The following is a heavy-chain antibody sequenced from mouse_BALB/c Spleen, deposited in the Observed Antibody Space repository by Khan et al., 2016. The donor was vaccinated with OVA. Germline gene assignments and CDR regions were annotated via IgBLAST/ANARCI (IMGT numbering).Heavy chain of an antibody. D-gene: IGHD2-14*01. CDR1: GYTFTSYD. V-gene: IGHV1-85*01. Sequence: QVQLQQSGAELVKPGASVKLSCKASGYTFTSYDINWVRQRPEQGLEWIGWMFPGDGSTKYNENFKGKATLTTDKSSSTAYMQLSRLPSEDSGAFFCAMGGYGGFAYWGQGTLVTVSA. CDR3: AMGGYGGFAY. CDR2: MFPGDGST. J-gene: IGHJ3*01.